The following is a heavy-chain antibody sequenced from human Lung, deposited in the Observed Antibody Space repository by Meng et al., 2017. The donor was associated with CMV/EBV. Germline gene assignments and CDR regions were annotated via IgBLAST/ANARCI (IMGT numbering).Heavy chain of an antibody. CDR3: ARVLGQLVSPYGMDV. Sequence: ASXXVSXKASGYTFTNYYMHWVRQAPGQGLEWMGVINPSGGSTTYAQKFPGRLTMTRDTSTSTVYMELSSLKSEDTAMYYCARVLGQLVSPYGMDVWGQGTTVTVSS. D-gene: IGHD6-13*01. CDR2: INPSGGST. J-gene: IGHJ6*02. V-gene: IGHV1-46*01. CDR1: GYTFTNYY.